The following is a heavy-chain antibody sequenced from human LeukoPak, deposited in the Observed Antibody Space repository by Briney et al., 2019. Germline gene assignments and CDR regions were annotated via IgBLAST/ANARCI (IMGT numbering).Heavy chain of an antibody. CDR3: ARASGDGYNTYDY. Sequence: ASVKVSCKASGYTFTGYYMHWVRQAPGQGLEWMGWMNPNSGNTGYAQKFQGRVTITRNTSISTAYMELSSLRSEDTAVYYCARASGDGYNTYDYWGQGTLVTVSS. D-gene: IGHD5-24*01. CDR2: MNPNSGNT. V-gene: IGHV1-8*03. CDR1: GYTFTGYY. J-gene: IGHJ4*02.